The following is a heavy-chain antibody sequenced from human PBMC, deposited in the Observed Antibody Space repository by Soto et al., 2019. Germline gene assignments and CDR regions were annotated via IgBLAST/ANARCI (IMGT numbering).Heavy chain of an antibody. D-gene: IGHD3-10*01. V-gene: IGHV4-31*03. CDR2: IYYNGST. J-gene: IGHJ3*01. Sequence: QMQLQESGPGLVKPSQTLSLTCTVSGGSIRSGGYYWNWIRQHPGKGLEWIGYIYYNGSTYYNPSLKSRVTISVDMSKNQFSLKLTSVTAVDTAVYYCARLRWFGETHDAFDLWGQGTMVTVSS. CDR3: ARLRWFGETHDAFDL. CDR1: GGSIRSGGYY.